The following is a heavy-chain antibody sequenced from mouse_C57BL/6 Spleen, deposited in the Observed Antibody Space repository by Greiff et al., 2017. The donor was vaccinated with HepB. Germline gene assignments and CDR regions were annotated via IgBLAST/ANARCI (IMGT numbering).Heavy chain of an antibody. CDR1: GFTFSSYA. CDR3: ARVLCCCY. V-gene: IGHV5-4*03. Sequence: EVMLVESGGGLVKPGGSLKLSCAASGFTFSSYAMSWVRQTPEKRLEWVATISDGGSYTYYPDNVKGRFTISRDNAKNNLYLQMSHLKSEDTAMYYSARVLCCCYWGQSTTLTVSS. CDR2: ISDGGSYT. D-gene: IGHD1-1*02. J-gene: IGHJ2*01.